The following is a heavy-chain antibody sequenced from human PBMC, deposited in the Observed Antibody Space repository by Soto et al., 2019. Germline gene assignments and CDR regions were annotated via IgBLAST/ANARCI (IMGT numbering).Heavy chain of an antibody. Sequence: QITLKESGPTLVKPTQTLTLTCTFSGFSLSTSGVGVGWIRQPPGKALEWLALIYWDDDKRYSPSLKSRLTITKDTSKNQVVLTMTNMDPVDTATYYCAHIGSSWPRTYYYYMDVWGKGTTVTVSS. CDR1: GFSLSTSGVG. CDR3: AHIGSSWPRTYYYYMDV. CDR2: IYWDDDK. J-gene: IGHJ6*03. V-gene: IGHV2-5*02. D-gene: IGHD6-13*01.